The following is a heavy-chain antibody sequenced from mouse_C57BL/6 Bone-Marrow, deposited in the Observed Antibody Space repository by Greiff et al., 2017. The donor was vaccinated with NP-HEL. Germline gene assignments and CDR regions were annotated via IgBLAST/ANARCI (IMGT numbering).Heavy chain of an antibody. CDR3: TTWGYYYGSSIAY. V-gene: IGHV14-4*01. J-gene: IGHJ3*01. CDR1: GFNIKDDY. CDR2: IDPENGDT. D-gene: IGHD1-1*01. Sequence: VQLQQSGAELVRPGASVKLSCTASGFNIKDDYMHWVKQRPEQGLEWIGWIDPENGDTEYASKIQGKATITANTSSNSAYMQFSSLTSEDTAVYYCTTWGYYYGSSIAYWGQGTLVTVTA.